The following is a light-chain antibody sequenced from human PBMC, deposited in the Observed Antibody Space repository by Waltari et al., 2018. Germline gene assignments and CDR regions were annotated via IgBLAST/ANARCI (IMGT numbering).Light chain of an antibody. CDR2: EGT. J-gene: IGLJ2*01. CDR1: SSDVGSYNL. V-gene: IGLV2-23*01. Sequence: QSALTQPASVSGSPGQSITISCTGTSSDVGSYNLVSWYQHYPGKAPKLMIYEGTKRPAGVSNRFSGSKSGNTASLTIAGLQAEYEADDHCCSYAHSSRVVFGGGTKVTVL. CDR3: CSYAHSSRVV.